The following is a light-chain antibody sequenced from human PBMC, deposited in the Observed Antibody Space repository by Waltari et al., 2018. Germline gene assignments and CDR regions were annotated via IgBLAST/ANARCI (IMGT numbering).Light chain of an antibody. J-gene: IGKJ3*01. V-gene: IGKV3-11*01. CDR3: QQRSNWPPFT. CDR1: QSVSDN. Sequence: EIVLTQSPATLSLSPGERATLSCRASQSVSDNLAWYQQKAGQSPRLLIYDASNRATGIPARFSGSGSGTDFTLTISSLEPEDFAVYYCQQRSNWPPFTFGPGTKVDIK. CDR2: DAS.